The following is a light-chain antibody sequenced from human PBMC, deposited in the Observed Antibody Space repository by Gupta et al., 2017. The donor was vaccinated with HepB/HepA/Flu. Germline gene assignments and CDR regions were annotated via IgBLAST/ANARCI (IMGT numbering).Light chain of an antibody. V-gene: IGKV4-1*01. J-gene: IGKJ4*01. Sequence: EIVLIQSPDSVAVSLGERDTISCKSSQTVFATSNKKSFLAWYQQRPGQPPRLAISWSSTRESGVPDRFSGSGSGTDFTLTISSLQPEDVAVYYCQQYFSSPLTFGGGTKVEIK. CDR3: QQYFSSPLT. CDR1: QTVFATSNKKSF. CDR2: WSS.